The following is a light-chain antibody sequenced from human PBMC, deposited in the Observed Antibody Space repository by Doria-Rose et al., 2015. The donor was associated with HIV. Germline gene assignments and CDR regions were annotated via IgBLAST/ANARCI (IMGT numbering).Light chain of an antibody. J-gene: IGLJ3*02. Sequence: KAPKLMIYEVSQRPLGVPDRYSGSKSGNTASLTVSGLQADDEADYYCSSYADNRWVFGGGTKLTVL. CDR2: EVS. CDR3: SSYADNRWV. V-gene: IGLV2-8*01.